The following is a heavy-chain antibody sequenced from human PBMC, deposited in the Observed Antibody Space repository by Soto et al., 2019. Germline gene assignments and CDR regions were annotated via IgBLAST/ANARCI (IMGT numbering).Heavy chain of an antibody. V-gene: IGHV3-15*01. CDR3: TTDLGYSGYGYWYFDL. D-gene: IGHD5-12*01. J-gene: IGHJ2*01. Sequence: GGSLRLSCAASGFTFSNAWLSWVRQAPGKGLEWVGRIKSKTDGGTTDYAAPVKGRFTISRDDSKNTLYLQMNSLKTEDTAVYYCTTDLGYSGYGYWYFDLWGRGTQVTVSS. CDR1: GFTFSNAW. CDR2: IKSKTDGGTT.